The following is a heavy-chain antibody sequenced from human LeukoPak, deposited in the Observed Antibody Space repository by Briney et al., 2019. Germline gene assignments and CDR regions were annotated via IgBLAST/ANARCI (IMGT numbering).Heavy chain of an antibody. J-gene: IGHJ4*02. CDR2: IIPISGTA. CDR3: ASNYYGSGSYRGPLMY. V-gene: IGHV1-69*13. D-gene: IGHD3-10*01. CDR1: GSTLRSYA. Sequence: APMKVSCKASGSTLRSYAISRVRKAPGQGLEWMGGIIPISGTANYAQKFQGRVTITADESTSTAYMELSSLRSEDTAVYYCASNYYGSGSYRGPLMYWGQGTLVTVSS.